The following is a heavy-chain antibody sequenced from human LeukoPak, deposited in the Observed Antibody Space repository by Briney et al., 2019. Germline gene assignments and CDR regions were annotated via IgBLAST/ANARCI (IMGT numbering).Heavy chain of an antibody. Sequence: ASVKASCKASGYTFTTLDINWVRQATGQGLEWMGWINLNSGNTGSAQKFQGRVTITRDTSISTAYMELSNLRSEDTAVYYCARVDGSPDYWGQGTLVTVSS. CDR2: INLNSGNT. CDR1: GYTFTTLD. V-gene: IGHV1-8*03. J-gene: IGHJ4*02. D-gene: IGHD2-15*01. CDR3: ARVDGSPDY.